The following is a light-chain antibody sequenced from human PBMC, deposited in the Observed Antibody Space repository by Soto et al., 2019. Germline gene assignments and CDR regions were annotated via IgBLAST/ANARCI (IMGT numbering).Light chain of an antibody. Sequence: IQFTQSPSSLSSSVGDRVTITCRASQDISSFLAWYQQKPGKAPKLLIFAASTLQSGVPSRFSGSGSGTEFTLTISGLLPEDFAAYHCQQLYTLPFTFGQGTRLEIK. V-gene: IGKV1-9*01. CDR1: QDISSF. J-gene: IGKJ5*01. CDR2: AAS. CDR3: QQLYTLPFT.